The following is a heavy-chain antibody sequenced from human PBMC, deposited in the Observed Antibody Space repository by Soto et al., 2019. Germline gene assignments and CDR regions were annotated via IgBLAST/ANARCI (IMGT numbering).Heavy chain of an antibody. Sequence: QVQLVQSGAEVKKPGASVKVSCKASGYTFTSYAMHWVRQAPGQRLEWMGWINAGNGNTKYSQKFQGRVTITRDTSASTAYLELSSLRSEDTAVYYCARVSGIAVAEVWGQGTLVTVSS. CDR1: GYTFTSYA. CDR2: INAGNGNT. CDR3: ARVSGIAVAEV. D-gene: IGHD6-19*01. V-gene: IGHV1-3*01. J-gene: IGHJ4*02.